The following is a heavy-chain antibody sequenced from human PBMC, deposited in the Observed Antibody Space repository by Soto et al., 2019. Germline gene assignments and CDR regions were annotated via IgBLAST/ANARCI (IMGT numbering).Heavy chain of an antibody. CDR2: ISGNGGST. CDR1: GFTFSSYA. CDR3: AKGSEFSNSYTLDFDF. D-gene: IGHD6-6*01. V-gene: IGHV3-23*01. Sequence: PAGSLRLSGAASGFTFSSYAMSWVRQAPWRGLEWVSIISGNGGSTYYAASVKGRFTISRDNTKNTLYLQMDSLTAEDTAVYYCAKGSEFSNSYTLDFDFWGQGALVTVSS. J-gene: IGHJ4*02.